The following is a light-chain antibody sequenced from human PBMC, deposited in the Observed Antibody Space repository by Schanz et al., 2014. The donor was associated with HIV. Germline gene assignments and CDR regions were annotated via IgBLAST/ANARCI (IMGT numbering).Light chain of an antibody. J-gene: IGKJ1*01. Sequence: DIQLTQSPSILSASVGDEVTITCRASQGITSYLAWYQQKPGKAPKLLIYAASTLQSGVPSRFSGTGSGTDFTLTISSLQPEDFATYYCQQANTFPPWTFGHGTKVEI. CDR2: AAS. CDR3: QQANTFPPWT. CDR1: QGITSY. V-gene: IGKV1-9*01.